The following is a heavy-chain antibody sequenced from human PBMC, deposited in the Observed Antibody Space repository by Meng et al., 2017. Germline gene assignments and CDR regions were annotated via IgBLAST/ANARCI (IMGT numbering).Heavy chain of an antibody. CDR3: ARVHYYDSSGYNNWYFDL. D-gene: IGHD3-22*01. CDR2: IYYSGST. V-gene: IGHV4-31*01. CDR1: GGSISSGGYY. Sequence: QVAPQEPGPELGRPSQTLSLTCTGSGGSISSGGYYWSWIRQHPGKGLEWIGYIYYSGSTYYNPSLKSLVTISVDTSKNQFSLKLSSVTAADTAVYYCARVHYYDSSGYNNWYFDLWGRGTLVTVSS. J-gene: IGHJ2*01.